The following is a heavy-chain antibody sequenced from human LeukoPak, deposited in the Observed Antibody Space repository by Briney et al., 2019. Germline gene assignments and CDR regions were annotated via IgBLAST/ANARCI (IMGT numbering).Heavy chain of an antibody. Sequence: SQTLSLTCTVSGGSISSGGYYWSWIRQPPGKGLEWIGYIYHSGSTYYNPSLKSRVTISVDTSKNQFSLKLSSVTAADTAVYYCARRVSVPAARNWFDPWGQGTLVTVSS. J-gene: IGHJ5*02. CDR1: GGSISSGGYY. CDR2: IYHSGST. D-gene: IGHD2-2*01. V-gene: IGHV4-30-2*03. CDR3: ARRVSVPAARNWFDP.